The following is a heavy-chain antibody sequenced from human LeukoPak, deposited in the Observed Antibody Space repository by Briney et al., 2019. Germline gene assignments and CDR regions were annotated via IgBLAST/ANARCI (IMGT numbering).Heavy chain of an antibody. CDR2: IYYSGST. J-gene: IGHJ5*02. V-gene: IGHV4-59*12. CDR3: ARSDYYDSSGYPTHLNWFDP. CDR1: GGSISSYY. Sequence: SETLSLTCTVSGGSISSYYWSWIRQPPGKGLEWIGYIYYSGSTNYNPSLKSRVTISVDTSKNQFSLKLSSVTAADTAVYYCARSDYYDSSGYPTHLNWFDPWGQGTLVTVSS. D-gene: IGHD3-22*01.